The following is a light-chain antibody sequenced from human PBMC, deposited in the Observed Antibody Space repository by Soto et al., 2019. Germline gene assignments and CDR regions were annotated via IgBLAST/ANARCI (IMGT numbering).Light chain of an antibody. V-gene: IGLV2-8*01. CDR1: SSDVGGYNS. J-gene: IGLJ2*01. CDR2: EVN. CDR3: SSYAVNDNLV. Sequence: QSALTQPPSASGSPGQSVAISCTGTSSDVGGYNSVSWYQQHPGKAPKLIISEVNKRPSGVPDRFSGSKSGNTASLTVSGLQAEDEADYYCSSYAVNDNLVFGGGTKLTVL.